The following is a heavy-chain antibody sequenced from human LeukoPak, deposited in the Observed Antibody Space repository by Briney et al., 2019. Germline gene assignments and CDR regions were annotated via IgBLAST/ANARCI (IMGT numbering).Heavy chain of an antibody. CDR3: ARAPPSIIVVVPAAYNWFDP. Sequence: ASVKVSCKASVDTFTRDNLHCVRQAPGQGLEWMGWISAYNGNTNYAQKLQGRVTMTTDTSTSTAYMELRSLRSDDTAVYYCARAPPSIIVVVPAAYNWFDPWGQGTLVTVSS. CDR2: ISAYNGNT. D-gene: IGHD2-2*01. CDR1: VDTFTRDN. J-gene: IGHJ5*02. V-gene: IGHV1-18*01.